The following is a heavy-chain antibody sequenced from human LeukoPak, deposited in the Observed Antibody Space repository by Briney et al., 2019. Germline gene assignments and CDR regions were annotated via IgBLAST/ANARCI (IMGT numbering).Heavy chain of an antibody. CDR2: IYTSGST. Sequence: SETLSLTCTVSGGSISSYYWSWIRQPAGKGLEWIGRIYTSGSTNYNPSLKSRVTISVDTSKNQFSLKLSSVTAADTAVYYCARRGSPRKLWFGELPPDNWFDPWGQGTLVTVSS. J-gene: IGHJ5*02. V-gene: IGHV4-4*07. D-gene: IGHD3-10*01. CDR1: GGSISSYY. CDR3: ARRGSPRKLWFGELPPDNWFDP.